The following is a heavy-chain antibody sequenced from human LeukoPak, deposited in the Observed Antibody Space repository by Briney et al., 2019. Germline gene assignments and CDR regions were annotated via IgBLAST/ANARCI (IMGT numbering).Heavy chain of an antibody. Sequence: GGSLRLSCAASGFTFSSYGMHWVRQAPGKGLEWVAFIRYDGSNKYYADSVKGRFTISRDNSKNTLYLQMNSLRAEDTAVYYCAKGGDLDHYYYMDVWGKGTTVTISS. CDR1: GFTFSSYG. CDR2: IRYDGSNK. V-gene: IGHV3-30*02. J-gene: IGHJ6*03. D-gene: IGHD3-10*01. CDR3: AKGGDLDHYYYMDV.